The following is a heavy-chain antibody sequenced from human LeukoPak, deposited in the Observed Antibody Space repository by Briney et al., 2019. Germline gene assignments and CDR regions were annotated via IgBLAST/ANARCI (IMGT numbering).Heavy chain of an antibody. CDR2: IIPIFGTA. D-gene: IGHD1-1*01. J-gene: IGHJ4*02. Sequence: ASVKVSCKASGGTFSSYAISWVRQAPGQGLERMGGIIPIFGTANYAQKFQGRVTITADESTSTAYMELSSLRSEDTAVYYCASDTTGTTERYFDYWGQGTLVTVSS. CDR1: GGTFSSYA. V-gene: IGHV1-69*13. CDR3: ASDTTGTTERYFDY.